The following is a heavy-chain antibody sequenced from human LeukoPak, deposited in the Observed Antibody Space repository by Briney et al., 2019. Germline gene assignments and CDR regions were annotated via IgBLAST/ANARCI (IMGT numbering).Heavy chain of an antibody. D-gene: IGHD3-9*01. V-gene: IGHV3-30*02. J-gene: IGHJ4*02. CDR2: IRYDGSNK. CDR3: ARDGSPYDILTGYYNRAYYFDY. Sequence: GGSLRLSCAASGFTFSSYGMHWVRQAPGKGLEWVAFIRYDGSNKYYADSVKGRFTISRDNSKNTLYLQMNSLRAEDTAVYYCARDGSPYDILTGYYNRAYYFDYWGQGTLVTVSS. CDR1: GFTFSSYG.